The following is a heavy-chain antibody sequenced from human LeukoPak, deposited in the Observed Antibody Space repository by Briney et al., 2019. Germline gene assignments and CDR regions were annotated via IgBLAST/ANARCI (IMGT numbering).Heavy chain of an antibody. CDR1: GFTFSSYW. V-gene: IGHV3-74*01. CDR3: ASLYSSGYYYFDY. Sequence: GGSLRLSCAASGFTFSSYWMHWVRQTPGKGLVWVSCINSDGSSTSYADSVKGRFTISRDNAKNTLYLQMNSLRGEDAAVYYCASLYSSGYYYFDYWGQGTLVTVSS. D-gene: IGHD3-22*01. J-gene: IGHJ4*02. CDR2: INSDGSST.